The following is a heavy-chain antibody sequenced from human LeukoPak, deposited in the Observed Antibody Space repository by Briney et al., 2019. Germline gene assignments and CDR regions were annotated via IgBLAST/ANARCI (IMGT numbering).Heavy chain of an antibody. CDR3: AKVRQFTAATGTGLDY. CDR1: GFTFSNYG. Sequence: GRSLRLSCAASGFTFSNYGMHWVRQTPGKGLDWVAVIWHDGSIKYYADSGRGRFTISRDNSMNTVYLQMSSLRAEDTAVYYCAKVRQFTAATGTGLDYWGQGTLVTVSS. CDR2: IWHDGSIK. J-gene: IGHJ4*02. D-gene: IGHD6-13*01. V-gene: IGHV3-33*03.